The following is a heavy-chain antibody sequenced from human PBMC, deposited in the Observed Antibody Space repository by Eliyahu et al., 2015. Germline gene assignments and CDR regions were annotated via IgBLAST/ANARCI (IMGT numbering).Heavy chain of an antibody. CDR1: GYRFINXW. V-gene: IGHV5-51*01. J-gene: IGHJ6*02. CDR3: VRHSIVVVTTRDYGLDV. CDR2: IYPGXSDT. D-gene: IGHD2-21*02. Sequence: EVQLVQSGAELKKPGESLKISCKGSGYRFINXWIAWVRQMPGKGLEYMGIIYPGXSDTRYNPSFRGQVTLSADTSVSTVYLQWSSLKASDTAIYYCVRHSIVVVTTRDYGLDVWGQGTTVTVSS.